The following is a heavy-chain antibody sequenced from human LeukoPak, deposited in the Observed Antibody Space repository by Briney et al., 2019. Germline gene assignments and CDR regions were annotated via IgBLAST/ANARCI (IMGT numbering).Heavy chain of an antibody. CDR1: GFTFSSYA. V-gene: IGHV3-23*01. CDR2: ISGSGGST. CDR3: AKAIQLWSLRGVMDV. D-gene: IGHD5-18*01. Sequence: PGGSLRLSCAASGFTFSSYAMSWVRQAPGKGLEWVSAISGSGGSTYYADSVKGRFTISRDNSKNTLYLQMNSLRAEDTAGYYCAKAIQLWSLRGVMDVWGQGTTVTVSS. J-gene: IGHJ6*02.